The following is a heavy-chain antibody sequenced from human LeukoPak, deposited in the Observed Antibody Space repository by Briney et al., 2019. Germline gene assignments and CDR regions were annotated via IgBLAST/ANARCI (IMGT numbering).Heavy chain of an antibody. CDR2: INPNSGGT. Sequence: ASVKVSCKASGGTFSSYAISWVRQAPGQGLEWMGRINPNSGGTDYAQKFQGRVTMTRDTSISTAYMELSRLRSDDTAVYYCARTGYGSGSYNYYFDYWGQGTLVTVSS. V-gene: IGHV1-2*06. J-gene: IGHJ4*02. CDR3: ARTGYGSGSYNYYFDY. CDR1: GGTFSSYA. D-gene: IGHD3-10*01.